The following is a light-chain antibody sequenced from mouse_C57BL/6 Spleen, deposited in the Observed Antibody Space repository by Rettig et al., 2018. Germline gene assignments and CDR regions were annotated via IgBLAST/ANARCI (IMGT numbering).Light chain of an antibody. CDR2: DTS. V-gene: IGKV4-55*01. CDR1: SSISH. CDR3: QQWSSYPFT. J-gene: IGKJ4*01. Sequence: QIVLTQSPAIMSASPGDKVTLTCSASSSISHMYWYQQKPGSSPRLLIYDTSNLASVVPVRFSGSGSGTSYSLTISRMEAEDAATYYCQQWSSYPFTFGSVTKLEIK.